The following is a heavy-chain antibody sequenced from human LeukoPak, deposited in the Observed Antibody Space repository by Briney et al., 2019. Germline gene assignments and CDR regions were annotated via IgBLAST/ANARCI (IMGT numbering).Heavy chain of an antibody. Sequence: GGSLRLSCAASGFIVSSNYMNWVRQAPGKGLEWVAVVYSGGSTYYADSVKGRFTISRDNSKNTVFLQMNSLRAEDTAVYYCAKRGSLYGMDVWGQGTTVTVSS. V-gene: IGHV3-53*05. CDR3: AKRGSLYGMDV. D-gene: IGHD3-16*01. CDR1: GFIVSSNY. CDR2: VYSGGST. J-gene: IGHJ6*02.